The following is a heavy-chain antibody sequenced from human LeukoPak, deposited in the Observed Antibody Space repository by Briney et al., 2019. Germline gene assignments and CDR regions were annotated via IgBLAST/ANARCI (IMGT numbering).Heavy chain of an antibody. Sequence: GGSLRLSCAASGFTFSRYGMHWVRQAPGKGLEWVSLISYDGGNKYYADSVKGRFTISRDNSKNTLYLQMNSLRPEDTAVYYCAKLGKGKNFYRDPDLDYWGQGTLVTVSS. CDR1: GFTFSRYG. V-gene: IGHV3-30*18. D-gene: IGHD4-17*01. CDR3: AKLGKGKNFYRDPDLDY. J-gene: IGHJ4*02. CDR2: ISYDGGNK.